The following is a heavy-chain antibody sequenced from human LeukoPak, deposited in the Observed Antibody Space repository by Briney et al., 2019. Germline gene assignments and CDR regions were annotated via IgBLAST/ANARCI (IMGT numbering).Heavy chain of an antibody. CDR1: GGSFSGYY. CDR3: ARGPSPSGDFSFGY. D-gene: IGHD4-17*01. J-gene: IGHJ4*02. CDR2: INHSGGT. V-gene: IGHV4-34*01. Sequence: SETLSLTCAVYGGSFSGYYWSWIRQPPGKGLKWIGEINHSGGTNYNPSLKSRVTISVDTSKNQFSLKLSSVTTADTAVYYCARGPSPSGDFSFGYWGQGTLVTVSS.